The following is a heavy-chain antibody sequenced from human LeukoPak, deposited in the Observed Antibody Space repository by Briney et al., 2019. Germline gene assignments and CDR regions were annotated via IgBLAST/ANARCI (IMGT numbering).Heavy chain of an antibody. Sequence: GGSLRLSCAASGFTFSSYGMHWVRQAPGKGLEWVAFIRYDGSNIYYADSVKGRFTISRDNSKNTLYLQMNSLRAEDTAVYYCAKDNYYYDSSGYYYVGNYYYYMDVWGKGTTVTISS. D-gene: IGHD3-22*01. CDR3: AKDNYYYDSSGYYYVGNYYYYMDV. J-gene: IGHJ6*03. V-gene: IGHV3-30*02. CDR2: IRYDGSNI. CDR1: GFTFSSYG.